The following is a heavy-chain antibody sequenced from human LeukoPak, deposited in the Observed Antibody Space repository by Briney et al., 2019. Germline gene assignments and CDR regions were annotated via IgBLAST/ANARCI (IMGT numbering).Heavy chain of an antibody. CDR1: GFTFSSYS. D-gene: IGHD2-2*01. J-gene: IGHJ4*02. CDR2: ISSSSSYI. CDR3: ARGNGGYCSDTSCPHYFDY. V-gene: IGHV3-21*01. Sequence: GGSLRLSCAASGFTFSSYSMNWVRQAPGKGLEWASYISSSSSYIYYADSVESRFTISRDNAKNSLYLQMNSLRAEDTAVYYCARGNGGYCSDTSCPHYFDYWGQGTLVTVSS.